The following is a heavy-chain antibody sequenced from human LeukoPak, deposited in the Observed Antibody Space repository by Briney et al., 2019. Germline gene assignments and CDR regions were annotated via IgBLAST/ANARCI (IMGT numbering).Heavy chain of an antibody. CDR1: GGSISSGRYY. D-gene: IGHD1-1*01. Sequence: SSQTLSLTCTVSGGSISSGRYYWSWIRQPAGKGLEWIGRIYTSGSTNYNPYLKSRVTISVDTSKNQFSLKLSSVTAADTAVYYCAREADPLKLERPRWGYYGMDVWGQGTTVTVSS. V-gene: IGHV4-61*02. CDR3: AREADPLKLERPRWGYYGMDV. J-gene: IGHJ6*02. CDR2: IYTSGST.